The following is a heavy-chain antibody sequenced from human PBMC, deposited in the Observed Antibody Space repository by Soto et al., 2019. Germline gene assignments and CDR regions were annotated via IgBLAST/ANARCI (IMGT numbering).Heavy chain of an antibody. CDR2: ISSSSSYI. CDR3: AGTYYDFLSGYGSFDY. D-gene: IGHD3-3*01. V-gene: IGHV3-21*01. Sequence: EVQLVESGGGLVKPGGSLRLSCAASGFTFSSYSMNWVRQAPGKGLEWVSSISSSSSYIYYADSVKGRFTISRDNAKNSLYLQMNRLRAEDTAVYYCAGTYYDFLSGYGSFDYWGQGTLVTVSS. CDR1: GFTFSSYS. J-gene: IGHJ4*02.